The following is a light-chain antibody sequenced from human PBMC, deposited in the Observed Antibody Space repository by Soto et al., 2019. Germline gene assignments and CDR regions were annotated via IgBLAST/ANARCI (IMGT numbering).Light chain of an antibody. CDR3: SSYTSSSTPV. V-gene: IGLV2-14*01. CDR2: DVS. CDR1: SSDVGGYNY. J-gene: IGLJ2*01. Sequence: QSALTQPASVSGSPGQSITISCTGTSSDVGGYNYVSWYQQHPGKAPKLMIYDVSNRPSGVYNRFSGSKSGNTASLTSSGLQAEDEADYYCSSYTSSSTPVFGGGTKLTVL.